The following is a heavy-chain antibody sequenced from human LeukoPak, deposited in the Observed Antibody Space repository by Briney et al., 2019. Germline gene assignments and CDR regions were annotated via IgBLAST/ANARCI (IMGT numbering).Heavy chain of an antibody. CDR2: IRNSTSHI. CDR3: ARVQSSIVMSPIPTFDY. V-gene: IGHV3-21*06. CDR1: GFTFSRYT. Sequence: GGSLRLSCAASGFTFSRYTMNWVRQAPGKGLEWISSIRNSTSHIFYADSVKVRFFVSRDNAQNLLFLHMNSLRAEDTAIYYCARVQSSIVMSPIPTFDYWGQGNLVTVSS. D-gene: IGHD2-21*01. J-gene: IGHJ4*02.